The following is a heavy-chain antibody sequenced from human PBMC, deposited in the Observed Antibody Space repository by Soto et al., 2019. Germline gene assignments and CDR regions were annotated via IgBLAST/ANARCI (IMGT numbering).Heavy chain of an antibody. V-gene: IGHV4-34*01. CDR1: GGSFSGYY. J-gene: IGHJ6*02. CDR2: INHSGST. Sequence: SETLSLTCAVYGGSFSGYYWSWIRQPPGKGLEWIGEINHSGSTNYNPSLKSRVTISVDTSKNQFSLKLSSVTAADTAVYYCARNRRQLYYYYGMDVWGQGTTVTVSS. D-gene: IGHD1-1*01. CDR3: ARNRRQLYYYYGMDV.